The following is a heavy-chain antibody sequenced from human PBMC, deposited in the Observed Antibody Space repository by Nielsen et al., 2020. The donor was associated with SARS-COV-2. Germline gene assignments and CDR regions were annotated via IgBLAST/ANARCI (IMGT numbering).Heavy chain of an antibody. CDR1: GYTFTNNY. J-gene: IGHJ4*02. CDR3: ARADISGTTGDY. CDR2: INPTNGGT. D-gene: IGHD1-14*01. Sequence: ASVKVSCKASGYTFTNNYMHWVRQAPGQGPEWMGLINPTNGGTTYAQKFQGRVTMTRDTSTSTVYMDLSSLRSDDTGVYYCARADISGTTGDYWGQGTLVTVSS. V-gene: IGHV1-46*01.